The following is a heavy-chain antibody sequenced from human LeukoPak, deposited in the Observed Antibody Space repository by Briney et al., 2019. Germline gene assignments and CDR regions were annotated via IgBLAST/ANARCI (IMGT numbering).Heavy chain of an antibody. D-gene: IGHD6-13*01. CDR3: ARVGSSSSWTEYFDC. V-gene: IGHV1-69*04. Sequence: SVKVSCKASGGTFSSYASSWVRPPPGQGLEWMGRIIPILGIANYAQKFQGRVTITADTSTSTAYMELSSLRSEDTAVYYCARVGSSSSWTEYFDCWGQGTLVTVSS. CDR2: IIPILGIA. CDR1: GGTFSSYA. J-gene: IGHJ4*02.